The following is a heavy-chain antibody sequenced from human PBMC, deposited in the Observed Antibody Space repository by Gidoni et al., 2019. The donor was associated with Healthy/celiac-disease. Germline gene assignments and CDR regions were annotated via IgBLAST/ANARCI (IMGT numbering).Heavy chain of an antibody. CDR2: ISWNSGSI. Sequence: EVQLVESGGGLVQPGRSLRRSCAASGFTFDDYAMHWVRQAPGKGLEWVSGISWNSGSIGYADSVKGRFTISRDNAKNSLYLQMNSLRAEDTALYYCAKDLNHIAVAPRGIWGQGTMVTVSS. V-gene: IGHV3-9*01. CDR1: GFTFDDYA. D-gene: IGHD6-19*01. CDR3: AKDLNHIAVAPRGI. J-gene: IGHJ3*02.